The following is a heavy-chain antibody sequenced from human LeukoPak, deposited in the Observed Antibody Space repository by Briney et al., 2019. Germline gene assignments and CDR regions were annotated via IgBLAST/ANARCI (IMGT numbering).Heavy chain of an antibody. V-gene: IGHV3-21*01. J-gene: IGHJ6*02. Sequence: PGGSLRLSCAASGFTFSSYTMNWVRQAPGKGLEWVSSISSSSSSYIYYADSVRGRFTISRDNAKNSLYLQMNSLRAEDTSVYYCARSSHENIVVVVAATRYGMDVWGQGTTVTVSS. CDR1: GFTFSSYT. CDR2: ISSSSSSYI. CDR3: ARSSHENIVVVVAATRYGMDV. D-gene: IGHD2-15*01.